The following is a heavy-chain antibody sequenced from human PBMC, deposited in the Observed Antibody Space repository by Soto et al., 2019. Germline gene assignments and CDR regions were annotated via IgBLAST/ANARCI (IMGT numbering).Heavy chain of an antibody. V-gene: IGHV3-21*01. J-gene: IGHJ6*02. CDR1: GFTFSSYS. CDR2: ISSSSSYI. Sequence: LRLSCAASGFTFSSYSMNWVRQAPGKGLEWVSSISSSSSYIYYADSVKGRFTISRDNAKNSLYLQMNSLRAEDTAVYYCAREFGGGITRFYYYYGMDVWGQGTTVTVSS. D-gene: IGHD1-20*01. CDR3: AREFGGGITRFYYYYGMDV.